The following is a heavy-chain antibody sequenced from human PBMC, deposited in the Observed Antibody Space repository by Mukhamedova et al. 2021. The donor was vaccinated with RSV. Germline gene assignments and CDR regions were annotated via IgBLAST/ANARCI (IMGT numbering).Heavy chain of an antibody. J-gene: IGHJ6*02. D-gene: IGHD2-15*01. CDR3: ARGRRACSGGSYYSYYYGMDV. Sequence: TNYNPSLKSRVTISVDTSKNQFSVKLSSVTAADTAVYYCARGRRACSGGSYYSYYYGMDVWGQGTTVTVSS. V-gene: IGHV4-34*01. CDR2: T.